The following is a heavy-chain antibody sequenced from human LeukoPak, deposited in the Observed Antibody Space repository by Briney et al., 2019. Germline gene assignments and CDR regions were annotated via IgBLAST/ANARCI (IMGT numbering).Heavy chain of an antibody. CDR1: GYSFTSYW. Sequence: GESLKISCKGSGYSFTSYWIGWVRQMPGKGLEWMGIIYPGDSDTRYSPSFQDQVTISADKSISTAYLQWSSLKASDTAMYYCARFLRYCSGGSCPASLGFGYWGQGTLVTVSS. D-gene: IGHD2-15*01. V-gene: IGHV5-51*01. CDR3: ARFLRYCSGGSCPASLGFGY. CDR2: IYPGDSDT. J-gene: IGHJ4*02.